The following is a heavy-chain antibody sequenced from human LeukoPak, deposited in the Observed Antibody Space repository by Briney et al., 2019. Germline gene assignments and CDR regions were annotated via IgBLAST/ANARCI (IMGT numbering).Heavy chain of an antibody. J-gene: IGHJ2*01. CDR1: GGSFSGYY. CDR2: INHSGST. V-gene: IGHV4-34*01. Sequence: PSETLSLTCAVYGGSFSGYYWSWIRQPPGKGLEWIGEINHSGSTNYNPSLKSRVTISVDTSKNQFSLKLSSVTAADTAVYYCARLTAWYFDLWGRGILVTVSS. CDR3: ARLTAWYFDL.